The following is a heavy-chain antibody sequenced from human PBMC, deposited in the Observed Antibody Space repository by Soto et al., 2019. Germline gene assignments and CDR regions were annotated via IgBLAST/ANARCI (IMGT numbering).Heavy chain of an antibody. CDR1: GYTFTSYG. V-gene: IGHV1-18*01. CDR2: ISAYNGNT. CDR3: AREFVLYDILTSYYNPHYYFDY. D-gene: IGHD3-9*01. J-gene: IGHJ4*02. Sequence: QVQLVQSGAEVKKPGASVKVSCKASGYTFTSYGISWVRQAPGQGLEWMGWISAYNGNTNYAQKLQGRVTMTTDTSTSKAYMELRGLRSDDTAVYYCAREFVLYDILTSYYNPHYYFDYWGQGTLVTVSS.